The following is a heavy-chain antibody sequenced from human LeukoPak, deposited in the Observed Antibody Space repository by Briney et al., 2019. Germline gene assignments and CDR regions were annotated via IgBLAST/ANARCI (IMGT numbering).Heavy chain of an antibody. CDR2: ITVNNGYT. V-gene: IGHV1-18*01. Sequence: ASVKVSCKAAGYTFTSHGFIWLRQAPGQGLEWMGWITVNNGYTKYAQELQGRVTMTTDTSTSTAYMELRSLRSDDTAVYYCARDLVPAAIRSYYYYGMDVWGQGTTVTVSS. CDR3: ARDLVPAAIRSYYYYGMDV. CDR1: GYTFTSHG. J-gene: IGHJ6*02. D-gene: IGHD2-2*01.